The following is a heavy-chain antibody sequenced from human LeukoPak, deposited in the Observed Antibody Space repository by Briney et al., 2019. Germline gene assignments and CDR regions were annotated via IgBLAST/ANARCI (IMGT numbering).Heavy chain of an antibody. CDR3: ARIYDFWSGYYYMDV. CDR2: IYTSGST. D-gene: IGHD3-3*01. CDR1: GGSISSYY. V-gene: IGHV4-4*07. J-gene: IGHJ6*03. Sequence: SETLSLTCIVSGGSISSYYWSWLRQPAGKGLEWIGRIYTSGSTNYNPSLKSRVTMSVDTSKNQFSLKLSSVTAADTAVYYCARIYDFWSGYYYMDVWGKGTTVTVSS.